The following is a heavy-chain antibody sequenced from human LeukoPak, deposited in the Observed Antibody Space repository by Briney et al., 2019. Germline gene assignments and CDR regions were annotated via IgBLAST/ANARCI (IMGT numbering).Heavy chain of an antibody. D-gene: IGHD3-10*01. CDR3: ARGSGLDYYYYYGMNV. V-gene: IGHV1-69*04. CDR1: GGTFSSYA. Sequence: ASVKVSCKASGGTFSSYAISWVRQAPGQGLEWMGRIIPILGIANYAQKFQGRVTITADKSTSTAYMELSSLRSEDTAVYYCARGSGLDYYYYYGMNVWGQGTTVTVSS. CDR2: IIPILGIA. J-gene: IGHJ6*02.